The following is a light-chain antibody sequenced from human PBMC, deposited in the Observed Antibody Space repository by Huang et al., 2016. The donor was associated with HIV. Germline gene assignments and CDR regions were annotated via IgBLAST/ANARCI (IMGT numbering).Light chain of an antibody. J-gene: IGKJ3*01. CDR1: RNISSF. Sequence: EIVLTQSPATLSLSPGGRPTRSCRASRNISSFLAWYQQGAGQAPRLLIYGASNRATGIPARFSGSGSGTDFTLTINNLEPGDFAVYYCQQRFTFGPGTKVDIK. CDR2: GAS. V-gene: IGKV3-11*01. CDR3: QQRFT.